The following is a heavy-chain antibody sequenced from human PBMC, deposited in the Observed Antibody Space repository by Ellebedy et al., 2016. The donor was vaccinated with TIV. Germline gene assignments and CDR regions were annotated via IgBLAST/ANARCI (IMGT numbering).Heavy chain of an antibody. V-gene: IGHV3-7*01. J-gene: IGHJ6*02. CDR1: GFTSSNYW. CDR2: INQDGSDK. Sequence: GGSLRLXXAASGFTSSNYWMSWVRQAPGKGLEWVAVINQDGSDKYYVDSVKGRFTISRDKAKNTVFLQMNSLRDEDTAVYYCARDHGKTYGLDVWGQGTTVTVSS. CDR3: ARDHGKTYGLDV.